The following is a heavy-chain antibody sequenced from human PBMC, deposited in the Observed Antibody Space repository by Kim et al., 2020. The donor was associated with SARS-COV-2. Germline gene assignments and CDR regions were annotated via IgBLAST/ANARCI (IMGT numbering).Heavy chain of an antibody. CDR3: ARVGWREMEPYYFDY. CDR2: INHSGST. D-gene: IGHD1-1*01. Sequence: SETLSLACAVYGGSFSGYYWSWIRQPPGKGLEWIGEINHSGSTNYNPSLKSRVTISVDTSKNQFSLKLSSVTAADTAVYYCARVGWREMEPYYFDYWGQGTLVTVSS. V-gene: IGHV4-34*01. J-gene: IGHJ4*02. CDR1: GGSFSGYY.